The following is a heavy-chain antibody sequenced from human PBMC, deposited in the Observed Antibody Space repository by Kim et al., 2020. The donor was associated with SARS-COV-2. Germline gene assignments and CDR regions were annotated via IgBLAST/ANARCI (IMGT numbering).Heavy chain of an antibody. J-gene: IGHJ4*02. CDR3: ARGRGVDY. Sequence: GSQKYYVDSAKGRFTISRDNAKNSVYLRMNSLRGEDTAVYYCARGRGVDYWGQGTLVTVSS. CDR2: GSQK. V-gene: IGHV3-7*04.